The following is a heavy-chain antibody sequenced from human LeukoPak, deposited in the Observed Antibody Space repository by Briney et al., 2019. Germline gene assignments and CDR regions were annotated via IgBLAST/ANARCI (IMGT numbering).Heavy chain of an antibody. D-gene: IGHD3-16*01. V-gene: IGHV4-59*08. CDR3: ARDDYGVFDAFDV. J-gene: IGHJ3*01. CDR1: GDSISSYY. CDR2: IYYSGST. Sequence: SETLSLTCTVSGDSISSYYWSWIRQSPGKGLEWIGYIYYSGSTYNPSLESRVTISVDTSKNQFSLKLSSVTAADTAVYFCARDDYGVFDAFDVWGQGTVVTVSS.